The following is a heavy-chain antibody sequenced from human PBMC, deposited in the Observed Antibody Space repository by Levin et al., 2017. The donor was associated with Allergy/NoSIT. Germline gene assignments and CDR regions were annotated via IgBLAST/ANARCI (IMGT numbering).Heavy chain of an antibody. CDR2: ISAYNGNT. Sequence: GESLKISCKASGYTFTSYGISWVRQAPGQGLEWMGWISAYNGNTNYAQKLQGRVTMTTDTSTSTAYMELRSLRSDDTAVYYCARADFYSGSYYPLDYWGQGTLVTVSS. V-gene: IGHV1-18*01. D-gene: IGHD1-26*01. CDR3: ARADFYSGSYYPLDY. J-gene: IGHJ4*02. CDR1: GYTFTSYG.